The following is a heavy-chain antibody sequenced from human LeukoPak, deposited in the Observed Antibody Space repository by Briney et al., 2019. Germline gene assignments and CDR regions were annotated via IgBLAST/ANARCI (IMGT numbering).Heavy chain of an antibody. Sequence: SETLSLTCTVSGGSISSGSYYWGWIRQPAGKGLEWIGRIYISGSTNYNPSLKSRVTISVDTSKNHFSLKLSSVTAADTAVYYCASSRRYYYDSSGYYAFDIWGQGTMVTVSS. D-gene: IGHD3-22*01. CDR2: IYISGST. V-gene: IGHV4-61*02. CDR1: GGSISSGSYY. CDR3: ASSRRYYYDSSGYYAFDI. J-gene: IGHJ3*02.